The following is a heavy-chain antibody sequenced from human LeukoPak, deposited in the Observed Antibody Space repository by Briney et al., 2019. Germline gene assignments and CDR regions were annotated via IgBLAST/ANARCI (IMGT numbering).Heavy chain of an antibody. CDR2: IHHSGST. CDR3: ARVGDTAAAGNTFDY. D-gene: IGHD6-13*01. J-gene: IGHJ4*02. Sequence: TSETLSLTCAVYGGSFSGYYWSWIRQPPGKGLEWIGEIHHSGSTNYKPSLTSRVTISVDKSKNQFSLNLSSVTAADTAVYYCARVGDTAAAGNTFDYWGQGTLVTVSS. CDR1: GGSFSGYY. V-gene: IGHV4-34*01.